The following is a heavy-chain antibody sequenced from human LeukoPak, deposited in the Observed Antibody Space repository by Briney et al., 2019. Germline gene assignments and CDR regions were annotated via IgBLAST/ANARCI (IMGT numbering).Heavy chain of an antibody. CDR2: IYHSGST. J-gene: IGHJ4*01. CDR1: GDSISSYY. Sequence: SETLSLTCTVSGDSISSYYWSWIRQPPGKGLEWIGYIYHSGSTNYNPSLKSRVTISADTSKDQFSLKLASVTAADTAVYYCATGYSSTWYYFDYWGHGTLVTVFS. V-gene: IGHV4-59*01. D-gene: IGHD6-13*01. CDR3: ATGYSSTWYYFDY.